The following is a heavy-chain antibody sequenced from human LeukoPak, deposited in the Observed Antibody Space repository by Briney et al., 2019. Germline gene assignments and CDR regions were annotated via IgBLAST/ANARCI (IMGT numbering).Heavy chain of an antibody. CDR3: ASGTIFGVISSCPFQS. J-gene: IGHJ5*02. Sequence: PSETLPLTCTVSGGSISSYYWSWIRQPPGKGLEWIGYIYYSGSTNYNPSLKSRVTLSIDTSKSQFSLKLTSVTAADTAVYYCASGTIFGVISSCPFQSWGQGTQVTVSP. V-gene: IGHV4-59*01. D-gene: IGHD3-3*01. CDR2: IYYSGST. CDR1: GGSISSYY.